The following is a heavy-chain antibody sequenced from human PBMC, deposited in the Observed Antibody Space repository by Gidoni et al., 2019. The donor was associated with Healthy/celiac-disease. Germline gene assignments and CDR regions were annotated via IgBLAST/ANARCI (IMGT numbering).Heavy chain of an antibody. CDR1: GYTFTGYY. CDR3: ARGTGIVVVPAAIRHAFDI. J-gene: IGHJ3*02. CDR2: INPNSGGT. V-gene: IGHV1-2*04. Sequence: QVQLVQSGAEVKKPGASVKVSCKASGYTFTGYYMHWVRQAPGQGLEWMGWINPNSGGTNYAQKFQGWVTMTRDTSISTAYMELSRLRSDDTAVYYCARGTGIVVVPAAIRHAFDIWGQGTMVTVSS. D-gene: IGHD2-2*02.